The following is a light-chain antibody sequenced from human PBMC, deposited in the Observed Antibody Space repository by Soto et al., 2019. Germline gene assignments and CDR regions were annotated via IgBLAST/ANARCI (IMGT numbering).Light chain of an antibody. V-gene: IGLV1-36*01. J-gene: IGLJ1*01. CDR1: SSNIGNNA. CDR3: AAGDDSRNAYV. Sequence: QSVLTQPPSVSDAPRQRVTISCSGSSSNIGNNAVNWYQQLPGKAPKLLIYYDDLLPSGVSDRFSGSKSGTSASLAISGLQSEEEADYYCAAGDDSRNAYVFGTGTKLTVL. CDR2: YDD.